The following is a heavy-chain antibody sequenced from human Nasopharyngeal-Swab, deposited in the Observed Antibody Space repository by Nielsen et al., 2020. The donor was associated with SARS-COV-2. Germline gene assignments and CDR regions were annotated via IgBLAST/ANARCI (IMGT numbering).Heavy chain of an antibody. J-gene: IGHJ4*02. D-gene: IGHD2-15*01. CDR3: ARAVVWVGAAPSAVWGYFDY. V-gene: IGHV4-30-4*01. CDR2: IYYSGST. Sequence: WIRQPPEKGLEWIGYIYYSGSTYYNPSLKSRVTISVDTSKNQFSLKLSSVTAADTAVYYCARAVVWVGAAPSAVWGYFDYWGQGTLVTVSS.